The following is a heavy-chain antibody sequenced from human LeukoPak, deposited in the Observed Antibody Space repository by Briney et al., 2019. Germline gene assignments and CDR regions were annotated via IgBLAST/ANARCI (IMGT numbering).Heavy chain of an antibody. V-gene: IGHV4-34*01. Sequence: SETLSLTCAVYGGSLSGYYWSWIRQPPGKGLEWIGEINHSGSTNYNPSLKSRVTMSVDTSKNQSSLKLSSVTAADTAVYYCARVSLVRGGPDYYFDYWGQGTLVTVST. CDR3: ARVSLVRGGPDYYFDY. J-gene: IGHJ4*02. CDR2: INHSGST. CDR1: GGSLSGYY. D-gene: IGHD3-10*01.